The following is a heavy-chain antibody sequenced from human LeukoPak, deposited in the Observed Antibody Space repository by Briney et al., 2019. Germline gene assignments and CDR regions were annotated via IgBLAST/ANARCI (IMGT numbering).Heavy chain of an antibody. J-gene: IGHJ6*02. CDR2: LWYDGRNK. CDR3: ARDPQHSMDV. V-gene: IGHV3-33*01. D-gene: IGHD5-18*01. Sequence: GRSLRLSCVASGFTLSSHGMHWVRQAPGKGLEWVAVLWYDGRNKYYADSVKGRFTISRDDSKNTLYLQMNSLRAEDTAVYYRARDPQHSMDVWGQGTTITVSS. CDR1: GFTLSSHG.